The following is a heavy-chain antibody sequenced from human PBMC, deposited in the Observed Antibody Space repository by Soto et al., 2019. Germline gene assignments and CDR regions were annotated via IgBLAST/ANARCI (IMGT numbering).Heavy chain of an antibody. CDR3: ARDPSLYGAYVWYASSPPDY. J-gene: IGHJ4*02. CDR2: ISAYNGNT. D-gene: IGHD4-17*01. CDR1: GYTFTSYG. Sequence: QVQLVQSGAEVKKPGASVKVSCKASGYTFTSYGISWVRQAPGQGLEWMGWISAYNGNTNYAQKLQGRVTMTTDTSTSTAYMGLSSLRADDTAVYYCARDPSLYGAYVWYASSPPDYWGQGTLVTVSS. V-gene: IGHV1-18*04.